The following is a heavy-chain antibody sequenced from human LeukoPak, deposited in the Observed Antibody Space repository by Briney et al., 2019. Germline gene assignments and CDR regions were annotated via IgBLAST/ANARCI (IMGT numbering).Heavy chain of an antibody. V-gene: IGHV3-23*01. D-gene: IGHD6-13*01. Sequence: GGSLRLSCAASGFTFSSYWMSWVRRAPGKGLEWVSAISGSGGSTYYADSVKGRFTISRDNSKNTLYLQMNSLRAEDTAVYYCAKTGTPWYYFDYWGQGTLVTVSS. CDR1: GFTFSSYW. CDR2: ISGSGGST. J-gene: IGHJ4*02. CDR3: AKTGTPWYYFDY.